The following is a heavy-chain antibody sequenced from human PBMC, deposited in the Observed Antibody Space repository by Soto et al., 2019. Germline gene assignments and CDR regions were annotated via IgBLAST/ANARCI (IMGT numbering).Heavy chain of an antibody. D-gene: IGHD7-27*01. Sequence: GGSLRLSCAASGFTFSSYSMNWVRQAPGKGLEWVSSISSSSSYIYYADSVKGRFTISRDNAKNSLYLQMNSLRAEDTAVYYCARAGVGFYYSGMDVWGPGTTLTVSS. J-gene: IGHJ6*02. V-gene: IGHV3-21*01. CDR1: GFTFSSYS. CDR3: ARAGVGFYYSGMDV. CDR2: ISSSSSYI.